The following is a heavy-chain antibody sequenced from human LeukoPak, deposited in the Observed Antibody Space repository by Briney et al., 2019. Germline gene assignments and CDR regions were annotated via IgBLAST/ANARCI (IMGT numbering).Heavy chain of an antibody. V-gene: IGHV4-34*01. CDR3: AREKPNYYDSSGEYNWFDP. J-gene: IGHJ5*02. D-gene: IGHD3-22*01. CDR2: INHSGST. CDR1: GVSFSGYY. Sequence: SETLSLTCAVYGVSFSGYYWSWIRQPPGKGLEWIGEINHSGSTNYNPSLKSRVTISVDTSKNQFSLKLSSVTAADTAVYYCAREKPNYYDSSGEYNWFDPWGQGTLVTVSS.